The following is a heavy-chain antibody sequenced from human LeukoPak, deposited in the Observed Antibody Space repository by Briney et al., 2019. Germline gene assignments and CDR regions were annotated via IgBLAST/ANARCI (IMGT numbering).Heavy chain of an antibody. CDR3: AKDPKGSLLWFGDDLFGY. CDR2: ISGSGGST. V-gene: IGHV3-23*01. Sequence: PSSETLSLTCTVSGSSIRSSSYHWGWVRQAPGKGLERVSAISGSGGSTYYADSVKGRFTISRDNSKNTLYLQMNSLRAEDTAVYYCAKDPKGSLLWFGDDLFGYWGQGTLVTVSS. J-gene: IGHJ4*02. CDR1: GSSIRSSSYH. D-gene: IGHD3-10*01.